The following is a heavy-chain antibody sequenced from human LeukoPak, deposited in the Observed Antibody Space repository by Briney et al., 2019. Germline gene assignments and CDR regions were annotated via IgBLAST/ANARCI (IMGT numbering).Heavy chain of an antibody. V-gene: IGHV3-53*01. CDR1: GFTVSSNY. D-gene: IGHD6-19*01. CDR2: IYSGGST. J-gene: IGHJ4*02. CDR3: ARSEVAGDFDY. Sequence: PGGSLRLSCAASGFTVSSNYMSWVRQAPGKGLEWVSVIYSGGSTYYADSVKGRFTISRDNSKNTLYLQMNSLRAEDTAVYYCARSEVAGDFDYWGQGTLVTVSS.